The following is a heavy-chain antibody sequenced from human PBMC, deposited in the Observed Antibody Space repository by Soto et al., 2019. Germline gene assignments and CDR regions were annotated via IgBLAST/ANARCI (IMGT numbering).Heavy chain of an antibody. CDR2: ISGYNGNT. Sequence: GASVKVSCKASGYTFTNYGFSWVRQAPGQGLEWMGWISGYNGNTNYAERLQGRVTMTTDTSTSTAYMELKSLRYDDTAVYYCAREGQLGYRGQGTPVTVSS. V-gene: IGHV1-18*01. CDR1: GYTFTNYG. J-gene: IGHJ4*02. D-gene: IGHD6-6*01. CDR3: AREGQLGY.